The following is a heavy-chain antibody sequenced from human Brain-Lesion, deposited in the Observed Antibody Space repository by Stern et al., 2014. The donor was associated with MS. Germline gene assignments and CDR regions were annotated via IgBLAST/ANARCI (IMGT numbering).Heavy chain of an antibody. J-gene: IGHJ3*02. V-gene: IGHV3-23*04. CDR1: GFRVSSYA. Sequence: EVQLVQSGGGFVQPGGSLRLSCAASGFRVSSYAMSWVRQTPGKGLALVSGISASGGSTYYADSVKGRFTISRDKSKNTLFLQMNSLRAEDTAVYYCAKGVWGSYLNAFDMWGQGTMVTVSS. CDR2: ISASGGST. CDR3: AKGVWGSYLNAFDM. D-gene: IGHD3-16*02.